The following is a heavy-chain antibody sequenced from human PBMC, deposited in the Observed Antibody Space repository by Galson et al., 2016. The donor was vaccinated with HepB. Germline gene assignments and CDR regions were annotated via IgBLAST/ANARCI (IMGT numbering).Heavy chain of an antibody. J-gene: IGHJ4*02. D-gene: IGHD2-15*01. Sequence: SLRLSCAASGFTFNTYSMNWVRQAPGKGLEWVSTFGVSVNTYYADPVKGRFTISRDNSKNTLWLQMNSLRAEDTAVYYCAKRSSGGQYYFDYWGQGTLVAVSS. CDR2: FGVSVNT. CDR3: AKRSSGGQYYFDY. CDR1: GFTFNTYS. V-gene: IGHV3-23*01.